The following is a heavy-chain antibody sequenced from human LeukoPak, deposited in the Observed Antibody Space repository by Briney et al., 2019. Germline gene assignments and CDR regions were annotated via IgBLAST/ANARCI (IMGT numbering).Heavy chain of an antibody. CDR1: GFTFSSYA. J-gene: IGHJ4*02. CDR2: ISGSGGST. CDR3: AKGGAFSTYYFDY. D-gene: IGHD4/OR15-4a*01. Sequence: GSLRLSCAASGFTFSSYAMSWFRQAPGKGLEWVSGISGSGGSTFYADSVKGRFTISRDNSKNTLYLQMNSLRAEDTAVYYCAKGGAFSTYYFDYWGQGTLVTVSS. V-gene: IGHV3-23*01.